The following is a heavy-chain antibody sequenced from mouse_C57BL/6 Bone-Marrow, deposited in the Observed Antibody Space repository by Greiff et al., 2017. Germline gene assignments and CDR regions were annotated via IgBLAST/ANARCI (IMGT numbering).Heavy chain of an antibody. CDR1: GFSFNTYA. CDR3: VRQRDSIYAMDY. Sequence: GGGLVQPKGSLKLSCAASGFSFNTYAMNWVRQAPGKGLEWVARIRSKSNNYATYYADSVKDRFTISRDDSESMLYLQMNNLKTEDTAMYYCVRQRDSIYAMDYWGQGTSVTVSS. CDR2: IRSKSNNYAT. V-gene: IGHV10-1*01. J-gene: IGHJ4*01.